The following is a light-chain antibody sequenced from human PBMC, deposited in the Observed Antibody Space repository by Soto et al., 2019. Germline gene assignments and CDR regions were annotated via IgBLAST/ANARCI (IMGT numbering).Light chain of an antibody. CDR1: SSDVGGYNA. CDR2: EVT. J-gene: IGLJ1*01. Sequence: QSALAQPASVSGSPGQTISISCTGTSSDVGGYNAVSWYQHHPGKAPKLIIYEVTHRPAGVSGRFSASKSGNTASLTITGLQAEDEADYYCCSYVGATTYVFGTGTKVTVL. CDR3: CSYVGATTYV. V-gene: IGLV2-23*02.